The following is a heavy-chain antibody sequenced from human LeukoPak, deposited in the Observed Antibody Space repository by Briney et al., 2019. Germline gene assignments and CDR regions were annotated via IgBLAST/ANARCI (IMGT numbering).Heavy chain of an antibody. V-gene: IGHV3-23*01. D-gene: IGHD6-13*01. CDR3: AKDRPTAGTYFDY. CDR1: GFTFSNYA. CDR2: ISGSGLST. Sequence: GGSLRLSCAASGFTFSNYAMSWVRQAPGKGLEWLSGISGSGLSTNYADSVKGRFTISRDNSKNTLNLQMNSLRAEDTAVYYCAKDRPTAGTYFDYWGQGTLVTVSS. J-gene: IGHJ4*02.